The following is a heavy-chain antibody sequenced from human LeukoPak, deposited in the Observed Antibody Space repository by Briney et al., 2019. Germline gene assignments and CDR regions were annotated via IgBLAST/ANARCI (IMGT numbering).Heavy chain of an antibody. J-gene: IGHJ6*03. CDR2: INHSGST. D-gene: IGHD6-13*01. CDR3: ARGRQQQLGGYYYYYMDV. V-gene: IGHV4-34*01. CDR1: GGSFSGYY. Sequence: SETLSFTCAVYGGSFSGYYWSWIRQPPGKGLEWIGEINHSGSTTYNPFLKSRVTISVDTSKNQFSLKLSSVTAADTAVYYCARGRQQQLGGYYYYYMDVWGKGTTVTASS.